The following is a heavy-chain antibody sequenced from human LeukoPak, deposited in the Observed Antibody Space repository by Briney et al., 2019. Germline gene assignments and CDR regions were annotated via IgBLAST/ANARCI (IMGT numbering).Heavy chain of an antibody. V-gene: IGHV3-30*04. D-gene: IGHD6-13*01. Sequence: GRALRLSCAASGFTLSSFAMHWVRQAPGKGLEWVAVISYEGTNNHYVDSVKGRFTVSRDNSRNTLYLQMDSLSTEDTAVYYCARDRVAAADLDYWGQGTLVTVSS. CDR1: GFTLSSFA. CDR2: ISYEGTNN. CDR3: ARDRVAAADLDY. J-gene: IGHJ4*02.